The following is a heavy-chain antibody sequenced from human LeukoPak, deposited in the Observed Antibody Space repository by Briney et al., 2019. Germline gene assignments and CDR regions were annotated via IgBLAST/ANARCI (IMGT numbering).Heavy chain of an antibody. CDR1: GDSISSYY. CDR3: AREDCSGTSCSEYV. V-gene: IGHV4-59*01. J-gene: IGHJ6*02. D-gene: IGHD2-2*01. CDR2: IYYSGST. Sequence: SETLSLTCTVSGDSISSYYWSWIRQSPGKGLEWIGYIYYSGSTNYNPSLKSRVTISVDTSKNQFSLKLRSVTAADTAVYYCAREDCSGTSCSEYVWGQGTTVTVSS.